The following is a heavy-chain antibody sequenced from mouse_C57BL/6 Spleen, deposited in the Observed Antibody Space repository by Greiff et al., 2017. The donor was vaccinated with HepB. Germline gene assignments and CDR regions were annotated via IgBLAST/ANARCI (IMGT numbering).Heavy chain of an antibody. V-gene: IGHV1-80*01. D-gene: IGHD2-2*01. CDR1: GYAFSSYW. J-gene: IGHJ2*01. CDR3: ARPSYGFYFDY. CDR2: IYPGDGDT. Sequence: VQLKESGAELVKPGASVKISCKASGYAFSSYWMNWVKQRPGKGLEWIGQIYPGDGDTNYNGKFKGKATLTADKSSSTAYMQLSSLTSEDSAVYFCARPSYGFYFDYWGQGTTLTVSS.